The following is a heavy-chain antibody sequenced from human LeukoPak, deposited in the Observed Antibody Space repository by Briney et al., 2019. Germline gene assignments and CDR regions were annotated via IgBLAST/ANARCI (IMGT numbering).Heavy chain of an antibody. J-gene: IGHJ4*02. D-gene: IGHD6-19*01. CDR1: GYTLTGYY. CDR2: IDPNNGGT. Sequence: GASVKVSCKASGYTLTGYYMHWVRQATGQGLEWMGWIDPNNGGTNHAQKFQGRVTMTRDTSISTAYMELSRLRSDDTAVYYCARAISRAVALDYWGQGTLVTVSS. V-gene: IGHV1-2*02. CDR3: ARAISRAVALDY.